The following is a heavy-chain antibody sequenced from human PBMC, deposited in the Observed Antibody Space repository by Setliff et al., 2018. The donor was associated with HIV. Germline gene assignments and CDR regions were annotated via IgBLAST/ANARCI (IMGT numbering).Heavy chain of an antibody. D-gene: IGHD5-12*01. CDR1: GDTFNSHA. V-gene: IGHV1-69*13. CDR2: IIPIFGTP. CDR3: ARDAGYSGYVLDY. J-gene: IGHJ4*02. Sequence: ASVKVSCKASGDTFNSHAISWVRQAPGQGLEWMGGIIPIFGTPNYAQKFKGRLTITADESTSTVYMELSSLRSEDTAVYYCARDAGYSGYVLDYWGQGTGVTVSS.